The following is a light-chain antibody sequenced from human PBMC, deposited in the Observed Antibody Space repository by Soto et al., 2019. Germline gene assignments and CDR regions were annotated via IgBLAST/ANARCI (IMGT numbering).Light chain of an antibody. Sequence: DIQMTQSPSSLSASVGDRVTITCRASQSISSYLNWYQQKPGKAPKLLIYAASSLQSGVPSRFSGSGSGIDFTLTISSLQPEDFAPYYCQQSYSTPWYTFGQGTKLEIK. V-gene: IGKV1-39*01. CDR3: QQSYSTPWYT. J-gene: IGKJ2*01. CDR1: QSISSY. CDR2: AAS.